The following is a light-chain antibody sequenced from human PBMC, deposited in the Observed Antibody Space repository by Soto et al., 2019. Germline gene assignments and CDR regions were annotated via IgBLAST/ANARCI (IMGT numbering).Light chain of an antibody. CDR3: QHDGSSQWT. Sequence: EIVLTQSPGTLPLSPGERDTLSCRASQSVSSSYLAWYQQKHGQAPRLLIYGASSRATGIPDRFSGSGSGTDFTRTISRLEPEDFDGDYCQHDGSSQWTVGQGPKVEIK. CDR2: GAS. CDR1: QSVSSSY. J-gene: IGKJ1*01. V-gene: IGKV3-20*01.